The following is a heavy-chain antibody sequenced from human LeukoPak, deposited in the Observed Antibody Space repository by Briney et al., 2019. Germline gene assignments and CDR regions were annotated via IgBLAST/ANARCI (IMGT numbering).Heavy chain of an antibody. CDR1: GGSISSYY. V-gene: IGHV4-59*01. CDR2: ISYSGST. D-gene: IGHD3-22*01. CDR3: ARSSSAHYYDSSGYLPPHFDY. Sequence: PSETLSLTCAVYGGSISSYYWSWIRQPPGKGREWIGYISYSGSTNYNPSLKSRVTISVDTSKNQFSLTLSSVPAADTAVYYCARSSSAHYYDSSGYLPPHFDYWGQGTLVTVSS. J-gene: IGHJ4*02.